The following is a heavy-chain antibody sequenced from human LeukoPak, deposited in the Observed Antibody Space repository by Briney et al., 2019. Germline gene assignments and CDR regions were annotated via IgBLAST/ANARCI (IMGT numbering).Heavy chain of an antibody. CDR3: AAYSSSYTRDDY. CDR2: IIPIFGTA. CDR1: GGTFSSYA. D-gene: IGHD6-13*01. Sequence: GASVKVSCKASGGTFSSYAISWVRQAPGQGLEWMGGIIPIFGTANYAQKFQGRVTITTDESTSTAYTELSSLRSEDTAVYYCAAYSSSYTRDDYWGQGTLVTVSS. J-gene: IGHJ4*02. V-gene: IGHV1-69*05.